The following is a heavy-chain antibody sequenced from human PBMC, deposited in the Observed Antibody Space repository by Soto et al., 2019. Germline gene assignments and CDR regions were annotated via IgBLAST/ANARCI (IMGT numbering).Heavy chain of an antibody. J-gene: IGHJ4*02. CDR3: ARDVLVLVTSGGIDY. Sequence: QVPLVQSGAEVKKPGASVKVSCKASGYTFTNFGISWVRQAPGQGLEWMGWISPYSGDTYSAQNVQGRVTMTTDTSTTTAYMELRSLRSDDTAVYYCARDVLVLVTSGGIDYWGQGTLVTVSS. CDR1: GYTFTNFG. D-gene: IGHD2-21*02. V-gene: IGHV1-18*01. CDR2: ISPYSGDT.